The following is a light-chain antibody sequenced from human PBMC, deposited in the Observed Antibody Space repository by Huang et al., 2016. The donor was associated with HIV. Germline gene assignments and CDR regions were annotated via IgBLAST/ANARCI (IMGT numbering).Light chain of an antibody. J-gene: IGKJ2*01. Sequence: VIWMTQSPSLLAASTGDRVTITCRVSQDINTYLAWYQQKPGRAPTLLVHAASTLRNGVSSRFSATGSRTDFTLTINCLQSEDFATYYCQQYSMFPYTFGPGTKLELK. CDR1: QDINTY. CDR3: QQYSMFPYT. V-gene: IGKV1D-8*01. CDR2: AAS.